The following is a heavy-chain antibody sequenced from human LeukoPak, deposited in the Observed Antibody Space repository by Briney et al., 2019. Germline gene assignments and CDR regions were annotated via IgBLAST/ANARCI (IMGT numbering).Heavy chain of an antibody. CDR1: GGSISSSSYY. J-gene: IGHJ4*02. CDR2: IYYSGST. D-gene: IGHD2-2*01. Sequence: SETLSLTCAVSGGSISSSSYYWGWIRQPPGKGLEWIGSIYYSGSTYYNPSLKSRVTISVDTSKNQFSLNLSSVTAADTAVYFCARDEGSSYPFDYWGQGTLVTVSS. V-gene: IGHV4-39*07. CDR3: ARDEGSSYPFDY.